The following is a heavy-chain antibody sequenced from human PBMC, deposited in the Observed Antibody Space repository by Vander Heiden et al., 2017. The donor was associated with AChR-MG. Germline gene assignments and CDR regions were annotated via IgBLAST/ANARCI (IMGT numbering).Heavy chain of an antibody. Sequence: EVQLVESGGGLVQPGGSLRLSCAASGFNFSAYDINWVRQAPGKVLEWLSYISHSANTIYYADSVRGRFSISRDNAKNSLDLQMNSLRAEDTAIYYCARGLTTGIDYWGQGTLVTVSA. CDR2: ISHSANTI. CDR3: ARGLTTGIDY. J-gene: IGHJ4*02. D-gene: IGHD1-1*01. CDR1: GFNFSAYD. V-gene: IGHV3-48*03.